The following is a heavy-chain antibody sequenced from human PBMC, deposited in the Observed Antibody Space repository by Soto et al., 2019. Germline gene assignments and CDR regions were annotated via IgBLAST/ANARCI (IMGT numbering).Heavy chain of an antibody. CDR1: GFTFHEYA. D-gene: IGHD5-12*01. CDR2: ISSDGDTI. J-gene: IGHJ6*02. CDR3: TKGGYDLIYYFGMDV. Sequence: EVQLIESGGGWVQPGTSLRVSCAASGFTFHEYAMHWVRQAPGKGLEWVSGISSDGDTIAYADSVQGRFTVFRDNDKNSLYLQMNSLRAEDKALYYCTKGGYDLIYYFGMDVWGQGTTVTVSS. V-gene: IGHV3-9*01.